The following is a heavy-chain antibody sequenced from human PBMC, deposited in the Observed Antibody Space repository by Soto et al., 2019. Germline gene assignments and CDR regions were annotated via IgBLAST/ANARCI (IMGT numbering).Heavy chain of an antibody. J-gene: IGHJ4*02. V-gene: IGHV5-10-1*01. CDR3: ARLDPKMDRGPSFAEPTAGY. D-gene: IGHD3-10*01. CDR2: IDPSDSYT. CDR1: GYSFTSYW. Sequence: EVQLVQSGAEVKKPGESLRISCKGSGYSFTSYWISWVRQMPGKGLEWMGRIDPSDSYTNYSPSFQGHVTISADKSISTAYLQWSSLKGSDTAMYYCARLDPKMDRGPSFAEPTAGYLGQGTLVTVSS.